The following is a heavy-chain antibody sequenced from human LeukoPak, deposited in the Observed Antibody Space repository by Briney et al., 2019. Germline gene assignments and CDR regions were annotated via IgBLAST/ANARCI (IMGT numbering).Heavy chain of an antibody. CDR3: ASTGDDWGLENDY. V-gene: IGHV1-2*02. CDR1: GYTFTGYY. Sequence: WASVKVSCKASGYTFTGYYMHWVRQAPGQGLEWMGWINPNSGGTNYAQKFQGRVTMTRDTSISTAYMELSRLRSDDTAVYYCASTGDDWGLENDYWGQGTLVTVSS. J-gene: IGHJ4*02. D-gene: IGHD3-9*01. CDR2: INPNSGGT.